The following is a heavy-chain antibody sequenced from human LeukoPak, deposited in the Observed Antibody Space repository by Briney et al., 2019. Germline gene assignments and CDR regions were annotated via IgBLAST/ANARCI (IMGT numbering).Heavy chain of an antibody. D-gene: IGHD5-18*01. CDR1: GFTFSTYV. CDR2: ISDSGGST. J-gene: IGHJ4*02. V-gene: IGHV3-23*01. CDR3: ARTWIQLVFDY. Sequence: GGSLRLSCAASGFTFSTYVMNWVRQAPGKGLEWVSTISDSGGSTYYADSVKGRFTISRDNSKNTLYLQMNSLRAEDTAVYYCARTWIQLVFDYWGQGTLVTVSS.